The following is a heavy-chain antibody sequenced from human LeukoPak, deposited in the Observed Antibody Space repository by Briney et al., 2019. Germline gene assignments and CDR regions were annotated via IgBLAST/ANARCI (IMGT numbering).Heavy chain of an antibody. CDR2: IIPIFGTA. CDR1: GGTFSSYA. V-gene: IGHV1-69*05. J-gene: IGHJ1*01. Sequence: SVKVSCKASGGTFSSYATSWVRQAPGQGLEWMGGIIPIFGTANYAQKFQGRVTITTDESTSTAYMELSSLRSEDTAVYYCARESRITMVRGVLFYWGQGTLVTVSS. CDR3: ARESRITMVRGVLFY. D-gene: IGHD3-10*01.